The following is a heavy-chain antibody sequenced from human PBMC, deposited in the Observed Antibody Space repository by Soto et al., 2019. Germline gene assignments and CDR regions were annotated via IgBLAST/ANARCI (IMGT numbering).Heavy chain of an antibody. J-gene: IGHJ6*02. CDR2: IYYSGST. V-gene: IGHV4-39*01. CDR1: GGSISRSSYY. CDR3: ASQQRANYYYYYGMDV. Sequence: SETLSLTCTVSGGSISRSSYYWGWIRQPPGKGLEWIGSIYYSGSTYYNPSLKSRVTISVDTSKNQFSLKLSSVTAADTAVYYCASQQRANYYYYYGMDVWGQGTTVT. D-gene: IGHD6-25*01.